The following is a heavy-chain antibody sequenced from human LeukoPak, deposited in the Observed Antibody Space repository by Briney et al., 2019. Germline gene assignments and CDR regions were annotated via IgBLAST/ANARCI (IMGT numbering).Heavy chain of an antibody. V-gene: IGHV3-66*01. CDR1: GFTVSSNY. CDR3: ARAAEMATPVDY. Sequence: SGGSLRLSCAASGFTVSSNYMSWVRQAPGKGLEWVSVTYSGGSTYYADSVKGRFTISRDNSKNTLYLQMNSLRAEDTAVYYCARAAEMATPVDYWGQGTLVTVSS. J-gene: IGHJ4*02. CDR2: TYSGGST. D-gene: IGHD5-24*01.